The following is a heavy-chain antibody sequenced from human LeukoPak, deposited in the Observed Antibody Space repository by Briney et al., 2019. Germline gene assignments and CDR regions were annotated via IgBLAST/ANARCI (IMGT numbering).Heavy chain of an antibody. CDR3: ARAPGQWLAYFDY. CDR2: TYYRSTGYN. CDR1: GDSVSSNSAA. V-gene: IGHV6-1*01. J-gene: IGHJ4*02. D-gene: IGHD6-19*01. Sequence: SQTLSLTCAISGDSVSSNSAAWNWIRPSPSRGLEWLGRTYYRSTGYNDNAVSVKSRITNNPNTTNNKFSLQLKSVTPEDTAVYYCARAPGQWLAYFDYWGQGTLVTVSS.